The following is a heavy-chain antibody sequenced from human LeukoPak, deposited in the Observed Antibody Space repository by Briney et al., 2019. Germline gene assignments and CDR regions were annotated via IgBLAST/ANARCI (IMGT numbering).Heavy chain of an antibody. Sequence: GGSLRLSCAASGFTFSSYSMNWVLQAPGKGLEWVSYISTGSTTIYYADSVKGRFTISRDNAKNSLYLQMNSLRDEDTAVYYCARRVAMVQGVRYFDYWGQGTLVTVSS. CDR3: ARRVAMVQGVRYFDY. J-gene: IGHJ4*02. CDR1: GFTFSSYS. D-gene: IGHD3-10*01. V-gene: IGHV3-48*02. CDR2: ISTGSTTI.